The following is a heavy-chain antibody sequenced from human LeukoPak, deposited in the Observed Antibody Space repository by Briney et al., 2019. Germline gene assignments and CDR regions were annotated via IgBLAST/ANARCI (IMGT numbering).Heavy chain of an antibody. D-gene: IGHD6-6*01. CDR2: IYYSGTS. V-gene: IGHV4-39*01. Sequence: SETLSLTGTVSGGSINSSSYYWGRIRQPPGKGLEWIGSIYYSGTSYYNPSLKSRVTISVDTSKNQFSLKLTSVTAADTAVYYCARQEGGAARGNFDYWGQGTLVTVSS. CDR1: GGSINSSSYY. J-gene: IGHJ4*02. CDR3: ARQEGGAARGNFDY.